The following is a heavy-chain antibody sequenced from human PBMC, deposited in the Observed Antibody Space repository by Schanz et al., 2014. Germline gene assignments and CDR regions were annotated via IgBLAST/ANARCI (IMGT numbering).Heavy chain of an antibody. D-gene: IGHD2-2*01. CDR1: GFTFSTYA. CDR2: ISYDGSNK. J-gene: IGHJ4*02. Sequence: QVQLVESGGGVVQPGRSLRLSCAASGFTFSTYAMHWVRQAPGKGLEWVAVISYDGSNKYYGDSVKGRFTISRDNSKNTLYLQMNSLRVEDTALYYCARDRSNNFDYWGQGTLVTVSS. V-gene: IGHV3-30*04. CDR3: ARDRSNNFDY.